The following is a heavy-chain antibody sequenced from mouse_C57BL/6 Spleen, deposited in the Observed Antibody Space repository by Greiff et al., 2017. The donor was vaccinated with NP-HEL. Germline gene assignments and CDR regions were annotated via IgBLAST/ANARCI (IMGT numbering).Heavy chain of an antibody. J-gene: IGHJ1*03. Sequence: VQLQQSGAELVKPGASVKMSCKASGYTFTSYWITWVKQRPGQGLEWIGDIYPGSGSTNYNEKFKSKATLTVDTSSSTAYMQLSSLTSEDSAVYYCARRQDDYDWYFDVWGTGTTVTVSS. D-gene: IGHD2-4*01. V-gene: IGHV1-55*01. CDR2: IYPGSGST. CDR3: ARRQDDYDWYFDV. CDR1: GYTFTSYW.